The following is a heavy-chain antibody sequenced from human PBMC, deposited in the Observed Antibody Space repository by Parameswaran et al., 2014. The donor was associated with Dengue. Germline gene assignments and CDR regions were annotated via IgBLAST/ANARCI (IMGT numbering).Heavy chain of an antibody. CDR2: TYYRSKWYN. V-gene: IGHV6-1*01. CDR3: ARDSSSPFSWFDP. Sequence: KWIRQSPSRGLEWLGRTYYRSKWYNDYAVSVKSRITINPDTSKNQFSLQLNSVTPEDTAVYYCARDSSSPFSWFDPWGQGTLVTVSS. D-gene: IGHD2-2*01. J-gene: IGHJ5*02.